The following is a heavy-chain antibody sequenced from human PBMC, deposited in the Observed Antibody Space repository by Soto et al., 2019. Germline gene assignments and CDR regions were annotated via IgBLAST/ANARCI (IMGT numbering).Heavy chain of an antibody. J-gene: IGHJ5*02. CDR1: GFTFSSYG. Sequence: QVQLVESGGGVVQPGRSLRLSCAASGFTFSSYGMHWVRQAPGKGLEWVAVISYDGSNKYYADSVKGRFTISRDNSKNTLYLQMNSLRDEDTAVYYCAKVSNYDVWSGPYPYNWFDPWGQGTMVTVSS. D-gene: IGHD3-3*01. V-gene: IGHV3-30*18. CDR3: AKVSNYDVWSGPYPYNWFDP. CDR2: ISYDGSNK.